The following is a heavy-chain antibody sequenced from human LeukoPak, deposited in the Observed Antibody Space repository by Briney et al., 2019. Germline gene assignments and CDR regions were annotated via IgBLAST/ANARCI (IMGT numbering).Heavy chain of an antibody. D-gene: IGHD3-16*01. J-gene: IGHJ4*02. CDR3: ARDWAWGGFDH. CDR1: GFTFSNYW. Sequence: GGSLRLSCAASGFTFSNYWMSWVRQAPGRGLEWVANIKQDGSVKYYVDSVKGRFTISRDNAKNTLYLQMSSLRAEDTAVYYCARDWAWGGFDHWGQGALVTVSS. V-gene: IGHV3-7*01. CDR2: IKQDGSVK.